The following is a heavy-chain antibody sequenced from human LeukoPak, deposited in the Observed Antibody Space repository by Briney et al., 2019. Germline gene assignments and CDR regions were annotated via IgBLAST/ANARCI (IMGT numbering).Heavy chain of an antibody. CDR1: GFTFSTYG. V-gene: IGHV3-33*01. CDR3: ATDASYYTDYYGMDV. Sequence: GGSLRLSCAASGFTFSTYGMHWVRQAPGRGLEWVAVIWYDGSTKYYADSVKGRFTISRDNSKNTLNLQMNSLRAEDTAVYYCATDASYYTDYYGMDVWGQGTTVTVSS. J-gene: IGHJ6*02. CDR2: IWYDGSTK. D-gene: IGHD3-3*01.